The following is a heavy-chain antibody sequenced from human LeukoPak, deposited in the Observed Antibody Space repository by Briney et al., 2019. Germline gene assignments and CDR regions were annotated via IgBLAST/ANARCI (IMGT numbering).Heavy chain of an antibody. CDR2: ISYDGSNK. D-gene: IGHD1-26*01. Sequence: GGSLRLSCAASGFTFSSYGMHWVRQAPGKGVDWVAVISYDGSNKYYADSVKGRFTISRDNSKNTLCLQMNSLRAEDTAVYYCAKAGRSGSLHYWGQGTLVTVSS. J-gene: IGHJ4*02. CDR3: AKAGRSGSLHY. CDR1: GFTFSSYG. V-gene: IGHV3-30*18.